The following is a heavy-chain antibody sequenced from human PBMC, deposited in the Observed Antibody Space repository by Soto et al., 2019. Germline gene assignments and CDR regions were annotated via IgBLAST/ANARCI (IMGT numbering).Heavy chain of an antibody. CDR2: ISNSGSTI. J-gene: IGHJ4*02. CDR3: ARGLRYDILTGPEPLDY. Sequence: PGGSLRLSCTASGFTFSDHYMGWIRQAPGKGLEWIAYISNSGSTIYYTDSVKGRFTISRDNSKNTLYLQMNSLRAEDTAVYYCARGLRYDILTGPEPLDYWGQGTLVTVSS. V-gene: IGHV3-11*04. CDR1: GFTFSDHY. D-gene: IGHD3-9*01.